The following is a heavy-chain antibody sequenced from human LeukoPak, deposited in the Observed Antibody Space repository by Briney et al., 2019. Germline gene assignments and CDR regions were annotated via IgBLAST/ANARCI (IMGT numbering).Heavy chain of an antibody. CDR3: ARQSRGSSSSRDYFDY. J-gene: IGHJ4*02. CDR1: GGSISSSTYY. D-gene: IGHD6-6*01. Sequence: PSEALSLTCTVSGGSISSSTYYWGWMRHPPGKGLEWIGSIYYSGSTYYNPSLKSRLTISVDTSKNHFSLNLSSVTAADTAVYYCARQSRGSSSSRDYFDYWGQGTLVTVSS. CDR2: IYYSGST. V-gene: IGHV4-39*01.